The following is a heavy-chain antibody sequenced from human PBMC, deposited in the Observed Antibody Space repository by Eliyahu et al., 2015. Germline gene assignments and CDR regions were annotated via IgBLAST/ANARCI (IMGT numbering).Heavy chain of an antibody. CDR2: ISGSGGST. V-gene: IGHV3-23*04. D-gene: IGHD4-17*01. CDR1: GFTFSSXA. Sequence: EVQLVESGGGLVQPGGSLRLSCAASGFTFSSXAMSRVRQGPGEGLEWVSAISGSGGSTYYADSVKGRFTISRDNSKNTLYLQMNSLRAEDTAVYYCATTYGDYDYFDYWGQGTLVTVSS. J-gene: IGHJ4*02. CDR3: ATTYGDYDYFDY.